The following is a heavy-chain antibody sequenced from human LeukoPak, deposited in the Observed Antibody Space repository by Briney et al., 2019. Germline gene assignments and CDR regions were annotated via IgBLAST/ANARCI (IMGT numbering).Heavy chain of an antibody. CDR3: ARDRRSYFSGSSCDSGADY. Sequence: ASVTVSCKASGYTFTSYGINWVRQAPGQGLEWMGWISAYNGNTNYAQNLQGRVTMTTDTSTSTAYMELRSLRSDDTAVYYCARDRRSYFSGSSCDSGADYWGQGTLVTVSS. V-gene: IGHV1-18*01. D-gene: IGHD2-15*01. CDR2: ISAYNGNT. CDR1: GYTFTSYG. J-gene: IGHJ4*02.